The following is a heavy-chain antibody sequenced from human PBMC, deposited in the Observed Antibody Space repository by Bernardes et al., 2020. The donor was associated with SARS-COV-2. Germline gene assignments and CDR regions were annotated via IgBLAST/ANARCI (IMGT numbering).Heavy chain of an antibody. CDR3: ARTHSGSYLGYFDL. CDR2: ISYDGSNK. Sequence: GCSLRLSCAASGFTFSSYAMHWVRQAPGKGLEWVAVISYDGSNKYYADSVKGRFTISRDNSKNTLYLQMNSLRAEDTAVYYCARTHSGSYLGYFDLWGRGTLVTVSS. J-gene: IGHJ2*01. D-gene: IGHD1-26*01. CDR1: GFTFSSYA. V-gene: IGHV3-30-3*01.